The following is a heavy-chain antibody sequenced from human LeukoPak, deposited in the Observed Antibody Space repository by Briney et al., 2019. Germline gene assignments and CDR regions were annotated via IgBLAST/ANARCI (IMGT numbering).Heavy chain of an antibody. CDR1: GFTFSNSW. D-gene: IGHD2-15*01. Sequence: GGSLRLSCAASGFTFSNSWMSWVRQAPGKGLEWVANIKQDVSEKYYVDSVKGRFTISRDNARNSLYLQMNSLRAEDTAVYYCVGEPGYCSGGRCYGRDYFDYWGQGTLVTVSS. CDR3: VGEPGYCSGGRCYGRDYFDY. CDR2: IKQDVSEK. J-gene: IGHJ4*02. V-gene: IGHV3-7*01.